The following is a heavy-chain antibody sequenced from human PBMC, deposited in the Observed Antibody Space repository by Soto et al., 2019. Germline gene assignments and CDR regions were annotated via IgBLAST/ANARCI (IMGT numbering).Heavy chain of an antibody. J-gene: IGHJ5*02. CDR2: INSDGSST. V-gene: IGHV3-74*01. D-gene: IGHD6-6*01. CDR3: AKDKGIAARPGWFDP. Sequence: GGSLRLSCAASGFSFSSYWMHWVRQAPGKGLVWVSRINSDGSSTSYADSVKGRFTISRDNSKNTLYLQMNSLRAEDTAVYYCAKDKGIAARPGWFDPWGKGTLVTVAS. CDR1: GFSFSSYW.